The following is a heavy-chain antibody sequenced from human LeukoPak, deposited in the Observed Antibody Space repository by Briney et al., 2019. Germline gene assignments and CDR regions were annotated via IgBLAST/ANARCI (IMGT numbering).Heavy chain of an antibody. J-gene: IGHJ4*02. D-gene: IGHD6-19*01. CDR2: MKEDGTEK. CDR3: ASSPDHQWQVLLYFDY. V-gene: IGHV3-7*01. CDR1: GFTFSTYW. Sequence: GGSLRLSCAASGFTFSTYWMSWVRQTPGKGLEWVATMKEDGTEKDYVDAVKGRFTISRDNAMNSVYLQMSRLRAEDTAVYYRASSPDHQWQVLLYFDYWGQGALVSVSS.